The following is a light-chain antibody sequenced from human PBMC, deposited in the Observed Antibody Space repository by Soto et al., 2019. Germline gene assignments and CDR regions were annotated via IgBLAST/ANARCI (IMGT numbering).Light chain of an antibody. Sequence: DIQMTQSPSSLSASVGDRVTITCRASQDITYFLAWLQQKPGKAPKYLIYAASSLQSGVPSKFSGRRSGTDFTLTISNLQPEDFATYYFQLYYTCPRTFGQGTKVEMK. J-gene: IGKJ1*01. V-gene: IGKV1-16*02. CDR3: QLYYTCPRT. CDR2: AAS. CDR1: QDITYF.